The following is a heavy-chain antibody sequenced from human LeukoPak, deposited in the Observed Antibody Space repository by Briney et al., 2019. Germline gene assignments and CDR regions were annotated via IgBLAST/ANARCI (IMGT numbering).Heavy chain of an antibody. D-gene: IGHD5-12*01. CDR1: GGTFSSYA. Sequence: SVKVSCKASGGTFSSYAISWVRQAPGQGLEWMGGIIPIFGTANYAQKFQGRVTITADESTGTAYMEPSSLRSEDTAVYYCARSGGYSGYDPPFDYWGQGTLVTVSS. CDR3: ARSGGYSGYDPPFDY. CDR2: IIPIFGTA. J-gene: IGHJ4*02. V-gene: IGHV1-69*13.